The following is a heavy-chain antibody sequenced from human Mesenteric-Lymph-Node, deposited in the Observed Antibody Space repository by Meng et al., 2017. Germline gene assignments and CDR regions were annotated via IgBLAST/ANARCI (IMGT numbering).Heavy chain of an antibody. D-gene: IGHD3-10*01. J-gene: IGHJ4*02. Sequence: SETLSLTCTVSGYSISSGYYWGWIRQPPGKGLEWIGYIYYSGSTNYNPSLKSRVTISVDTSKNQFSLKLSSVTAADTAVYYCARGYYGSGSSIDYWGQGTLVTVSS. CDR2: IYYSGST. V-gene: IGHV4-61*01. CDR3: ARGYYGSGSSIDY. CDR1: GYSISSGYY.